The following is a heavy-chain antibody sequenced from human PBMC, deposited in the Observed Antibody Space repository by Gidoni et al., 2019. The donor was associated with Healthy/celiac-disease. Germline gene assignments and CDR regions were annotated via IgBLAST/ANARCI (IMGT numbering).Heavy chain of an antibody. CDR3: ARSNAAAGSAFDI. CDR2: IYYSGST. CDR1: GGSISSSSYY. Sequence: QLQLQESGPGLVKPSETLSLTCTVSGGSISSSSYYWGWIRQPPGKGLEWIGSIYYSGSTYYNPSLKSRVTISVDTSKNQFSLKLSSVTAADTAVYYCARSNAAAGSAFDIWGQGTMVTVSS. V-gene: IGHV4-39*01. D-gene: IGHD6-13*01. J-gene: IGHJ3*02.